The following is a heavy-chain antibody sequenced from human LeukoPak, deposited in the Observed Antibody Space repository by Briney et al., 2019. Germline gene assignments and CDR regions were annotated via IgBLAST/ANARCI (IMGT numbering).Heavy chain of an antibody. J-gene: IGHJ5*02. CDR1: GGSFSGYY. V-gene: IGHV4-34*01. CDR3: ATARYGTRFDP. D-gene: IGHD3-9*01. Sequence: PSETLSLTCAVYGGSFSGYYWSWIRQPPGKGLEWIGEINHGGSTNYNPSLKSRVTISVDTSKNQFSLKLSSVTAADTAVYYCATARYGTRFDPWGQGTLVTVSS. CDR2: INHGGST.